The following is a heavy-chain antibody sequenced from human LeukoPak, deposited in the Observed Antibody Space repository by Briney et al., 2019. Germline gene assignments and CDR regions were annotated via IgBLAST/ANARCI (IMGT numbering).Heavy chain of an antibody. J-gene: IGHJ3*02. CDR3: AKDQGDGYNGGAFDI. CDR2: ISGSGGST. V-gene: IGHV3-23*01. Sequence: GGSLRLSCAASGFTFSSYGMSWVRQAPGKGLEWVSAISGSGGSTYYADSVKGRFTISRDNSKNTLYLQMNSLRAGDTAVYYCAKDQGDGYNGGAFDIWGQGTMVTVSS. CDR1: GFTFSSYG. D-gene: IGHD5-24*01.